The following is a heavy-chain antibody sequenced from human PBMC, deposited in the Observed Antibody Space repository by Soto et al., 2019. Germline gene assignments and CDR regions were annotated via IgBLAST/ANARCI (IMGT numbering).Heavy chain of an antibody. Sequence: EIQLVESGGDLVQPGGSLRLSCAASGFTFSSFWMRWVRQAPGKGLEWVASIKQDGREKYYLDSVRGRFTISRDNGKNSLYLQMNSLRVEDTALYYGARDSVTAASTDWGQGTLVAVSS. CDR1: GFTFSSFW. CDR3: ARDSVTAASTD. CDR2: IKQDGREK. J-gene: IGHJ4*02. D-gene: IGHD6-13*01. V-gene: IGHV3-7*01.